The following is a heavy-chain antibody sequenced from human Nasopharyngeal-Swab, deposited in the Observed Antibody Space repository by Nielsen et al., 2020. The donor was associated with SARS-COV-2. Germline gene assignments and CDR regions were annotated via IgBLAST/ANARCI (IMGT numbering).Heavy chain of an antibody. J-gene: IGHJ6*03. CDR3: ARDGDYYYYYMDV. CDR2: ISSSSSYI. D-gene: IGHD3-10*01. CDR1: GFTFSSYS. Sequence: GESLKISCAASGFTFSSYSMNWVRQAPGKGLEWVSSISSSSSYIYYADSVKGRFTISRDNAKNSLCLQMNSLRAEDTAVYYCARDGDYYYYYMDVWGKGTTVTVSS. V-gene: IGHV3-21*01.